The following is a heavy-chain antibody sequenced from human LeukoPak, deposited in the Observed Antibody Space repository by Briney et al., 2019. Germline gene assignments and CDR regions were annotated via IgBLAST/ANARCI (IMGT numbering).Heavy chain of an antibody. J-gene: IGHJ6*02. V-gene: IGHV3-30*18. Sequence: GVSLRLSCAASGFTFSSYGMHWVRQAPGKGLEWVAVISYDGSNKYYADSVKGRFTISRDNSKNTLDLQMNSLRAEDTAVYYCAKDSYGMDVWGQGTTVTVSS. CDR3: AKDSYGMDV. CDR1: GFTFSSYG. CDR2: ISYDGSNK.